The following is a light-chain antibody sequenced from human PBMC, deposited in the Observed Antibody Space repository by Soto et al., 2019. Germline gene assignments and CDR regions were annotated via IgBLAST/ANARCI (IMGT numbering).Light chain of an antibody. V-gene: IGKV4-1*01. Sequence: DIVMTQSPDSLAVSLGERATINCKSSQSVLYSSNNKNYLAWYQQRPGQPPKLLIDWASTRESGVPDRFSGSGSGTYFTLHITRLQAEDVAVYYCQQYESTPPTFGQGTKLEIK. CDR2: WAS. J-gene: IGKJ2*01. CDR1: QSVLYSSNNKNY. CDR3: QQYESTPPT.